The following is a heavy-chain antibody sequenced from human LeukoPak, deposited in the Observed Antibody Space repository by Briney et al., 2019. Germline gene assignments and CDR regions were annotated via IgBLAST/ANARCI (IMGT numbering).Heavy chain of an antibody. V-gene: IGHV3-66*02. CDR1: GFTVSSNY. CDR3: AKDRARVVVVPAAIYY. D-gene: IGHD2-2*01. J-gene: IGHJ4*02. Sequence: GGSLRLSCEASGFTVSSNYMSWVRQAPGKGLEWVSVIYSGGSAYYADSVKGRFTISRDNSKNTLYLQMNSLRAEDTAVYYCAKDRARVVVVPAAIYYWGQGTLVTVSS. CDR2: IYSGGSA.